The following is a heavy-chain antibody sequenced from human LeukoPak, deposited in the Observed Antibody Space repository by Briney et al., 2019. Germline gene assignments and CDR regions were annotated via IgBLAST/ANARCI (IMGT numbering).Heavy chain of an antibody. D-gene: IGHD1-1*01. CDR1: GYTFTGYY. V-gene: IGHV1-2*02. CDR2: INPNSGGT. Sequence: ASVKVSCKASGYTFTGYYMHWVRQAPGQGLEWMGWINPNSGGTNYAQKFQGRVTMTRDTSISTAYMELSRLRSGDTAVYYCARVSGARLGTTGTTSGRRFDYWGQGTLVTVSS. CDR3: ARVSGARLGTTGTTSGRRFDY. J-gene: IGHJ4*02.